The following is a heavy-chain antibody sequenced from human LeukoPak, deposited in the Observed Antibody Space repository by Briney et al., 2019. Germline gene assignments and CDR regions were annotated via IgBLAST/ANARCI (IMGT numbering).Heavy chain of an antibody. Sequence: SETLSLTCADPVGSHRSHFWCSGPQPPGKGLEWIGYIYYSGSTNYNPSLKSRVTISVDTSKNQFSLKLSSVTAADTAVYYCAGTYMTLTMVITRKHYFDYWGQGTLVTVSS. D-gene: IGHD3-10*01. CDR1: VGSHRSHF. CDR2: IYYSGST. J-gene: IGHJ4*02. CDR3: AGTYMTLTMVITRKHYFDY. V-gene: IGHV4-59*11.